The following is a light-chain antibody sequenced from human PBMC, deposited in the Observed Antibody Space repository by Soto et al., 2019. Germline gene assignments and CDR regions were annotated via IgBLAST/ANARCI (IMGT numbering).Light chain of an antibody. J-gene: IGKJ1*01. CDR1: QSISSW. CDR2: KAS. CDR3: QQYNSQPET. Sequence: DIQMTQSPSTLSASVGDRVTITCRASQSISSWFAWYQQKPGKAPKLLIYKASSLESGVPSRVSGSGSGTDFTLTISSLQPDDFATYYCQQYNSQPETFGQGTKVEIK. V-gene: IGKV1-5*03.